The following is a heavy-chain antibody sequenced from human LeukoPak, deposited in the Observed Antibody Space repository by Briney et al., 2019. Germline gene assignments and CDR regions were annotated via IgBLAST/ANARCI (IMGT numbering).Heavy chain of an antibody. CDR2: ISGDGGST. J-gene: IGHJ4*02. CDR3: AKDRMRGATSYFDY. CDR1: GSTFDDYA. V-gene: IGHV3-43*02. Sequence: PGGSLRLSCAASGSTFDDYAMHWVRQAPGKGLEWVSLISGDGGSTYYADSVKGRFTISRDNSKNSLYLQMNSLRTEDTALYYCAKDRMRGATSYFDYWGQGTLVTVSS. D-gene: IGHD1-26*01.